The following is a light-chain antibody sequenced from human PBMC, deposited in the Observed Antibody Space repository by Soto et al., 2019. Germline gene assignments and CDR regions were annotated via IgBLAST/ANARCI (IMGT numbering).Light chain of an antibody. CDR2: DAS. CDR3: QQYNSYSQA. Sequence: DIQMTQSPSTLSASVGDRVTITCRASQSISSWLAWYQQKPGKAPKLLIYDASSLESGVPSRFSGSGSGTEFTLPLSSLQPDDFATYYCQQYNSYSQAFGQGTKVEIK. CDR1: QSISSW. V-gene: IGKV1-5*01. J-gene: IGKJ1*01.